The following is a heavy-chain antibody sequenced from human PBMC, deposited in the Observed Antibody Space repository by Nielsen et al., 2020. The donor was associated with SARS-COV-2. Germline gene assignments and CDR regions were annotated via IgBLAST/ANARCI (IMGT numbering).Heavy chain of an antibody. CDR2: NYNSAKT. CDR1: GGTINFFY. V-gene: IGHV4-59*01. J-gene: IGHJ4*02. D-gene: IGHD2-15*01. CDR3: ARGHAPLRY. Sequence: WETLSLTCGISGGTINFFYRSWIRQAPGKGLEWIAYNYNSAKTMYNSSLKSRVTMSVDTSKNQLSLRQTSVTAADTALYYFARGHAPLRYWGQGILVTVSS.